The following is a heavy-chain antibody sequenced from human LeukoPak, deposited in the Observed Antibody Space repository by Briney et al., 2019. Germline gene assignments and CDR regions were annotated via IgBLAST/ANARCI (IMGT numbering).Heavy chain of an antibody. J-gene: IGHJ5*02. CDR2: IIPIFGTA. Sequence: SVKVSCKASGGTFSSYAISWVRQAPGQGLEWMGGIIPIFGTANYAPTFQGRVTITADESTSTAYMELSSLRSEDTAVYYCARDRSLRELWLRNWFDPWGQGTLVTVSS. D-gene: IGHD5-18*01. CDR1: GGTFSSYA. V-gene: IGHV1-69*13. CDR3: ARDRSLRELWLRNWFDP.